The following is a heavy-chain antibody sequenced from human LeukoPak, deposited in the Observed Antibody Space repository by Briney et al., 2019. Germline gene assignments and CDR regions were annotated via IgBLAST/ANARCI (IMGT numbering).Heavy chain of an antibody. V-gene: IGHV4-39*01. CDR1: GGSISSSSYY. Sequence: SETLSLTCTVSGGSISSSSYYWGWIRQPPGKGLEWIGSIHYSGSTYYNPSLKSRVTISVDTSKNQFSLKLSSVTAADTAVYYRAGIGPAANVDYWGQGTRVTVSS. D-gene: IGHD6-25*01. J-gene: IGHJ4*02. CDR3: AGIGPAANVDY. CDR2: IHYSGST.